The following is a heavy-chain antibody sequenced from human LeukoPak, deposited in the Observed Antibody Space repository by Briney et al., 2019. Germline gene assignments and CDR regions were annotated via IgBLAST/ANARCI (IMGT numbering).Heavy chain of an antibody. CDR3: ARSHSGSYYETYYYMDV. D-gene: IGHD1-26*01. CDR1: GYSFTSYW. V-gene: IGHV5-51*01. Sequence: GESLKISCKGSGYSFTSYWIGWVRQMPGKGLEWMGIIYPGDSDTRYSPSFQGQVTISADKPISPAYLQWSSLKASDTAMYYCARSHSGSYYETYYYMDVWGKGTTVTVSS. J-gene: IGHJ6*03. CDR2: IYPGDSDT.